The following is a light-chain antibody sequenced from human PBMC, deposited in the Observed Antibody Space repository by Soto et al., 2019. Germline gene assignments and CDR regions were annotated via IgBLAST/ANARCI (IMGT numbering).Light chain of an antibody. Sequence: DIQMTQSPSSLSASLGYRVAITCRASQSISSYLNWYQQKPGKAPKVLIYAASNLQSGVPSRFSGSGSGTDFALTISSLQPEDFATYYCQQGYSTPITFGQGTRLEIK. V-gene: IGKV1-39*01. CDR2: AAS. CDR1: QSISSY. J-gene: IGKJ5*01. CDR3: QQGYSTPIT.